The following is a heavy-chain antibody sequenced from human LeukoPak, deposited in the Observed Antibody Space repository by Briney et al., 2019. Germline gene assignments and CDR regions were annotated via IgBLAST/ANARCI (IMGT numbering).Heavy chain of an antibody. J-gene: IGHJ4*02. CDR1: GGSISSISSNNYH. V-gene: IGHV4-39*07. Sequence: SETLSLTCIVSGGSISSISSNNYHWGWIRQPPGKGLEWIGSIYYSGSTYYNPSLKSRVTISVDRSKNQFSLKLSSVTAADTAVYYCARVYSTMVRGVIRIYYFDYWGQGTLVTVSS. CDR3: ARVYSTMVRGVIRIYYFDY. D-gene: IGHD3-10*01. CDR2: IYYSGST.